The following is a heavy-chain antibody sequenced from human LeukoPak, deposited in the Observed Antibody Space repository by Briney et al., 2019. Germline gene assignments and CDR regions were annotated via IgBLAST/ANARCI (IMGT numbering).Heavy chain of an antibody. Sequence: SETLSLTCAVYGGSFSGYYWSWIRQPPGKGLEWIGEINHSGSTNYIPSLKSRVTISVDTSKNQFSLKLSSVTAADTAVYYCAREGMQGGDRPDFDYWGQGTLVTVSS. J-gene: IGHJ4*02. CDR1: GGSFSGYY. V-gene: IGHV4-34*01. D-gene: IGHD2-21*02. CDR2: INHSGST. CDR3: AREGMQGGDRPDFDY.